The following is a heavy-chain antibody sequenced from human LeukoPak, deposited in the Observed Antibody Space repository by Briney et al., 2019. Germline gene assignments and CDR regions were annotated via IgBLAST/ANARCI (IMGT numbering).Heavy chain of an antibody. V-gene: IGHV3-74*01. CDR1: GFTFSAYW. J-gene: IGHJ4*02. CDR3: ARIMWPNPSIDY. CDR2: INSDGSTT. D-gene: IGHD2-21*01. Sequence: SGGSLRLSCAASGFTFSAYWMHWVRQAPGKGLVWVSRINSDGSTTSYADSGKGRFTISRDNAKNTLYLQMNRLRAEDTAVYYCARIMWPNPSIDYWGQGTLVTVSS.